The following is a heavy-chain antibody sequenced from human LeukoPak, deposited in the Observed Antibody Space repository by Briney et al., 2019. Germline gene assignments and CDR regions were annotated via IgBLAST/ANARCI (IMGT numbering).Heavy chain of an antibody. CDR2: IWYDGSNK. D-gene: IGHD6-13*01. J-gene: IGHJ6*02. V-gene: IGHV3-33*01. CDR3: ARSSKGQQLVSVGYYYGMDV. Sequence: GRSLRLSCAASGFTFSSYGMHWVRQAPGKGLEWVAVIWYDGSNKYYADSVKGRFTISRDNSKSTLYLQMNSLRAEDTAVYYCARSSKGQQLVSVGYYYGMDVWGQGTTVTVSS. CDR1: GFTFSSYG.